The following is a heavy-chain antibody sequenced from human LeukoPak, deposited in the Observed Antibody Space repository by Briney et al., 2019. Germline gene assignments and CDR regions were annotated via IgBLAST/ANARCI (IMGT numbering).Heavy chain of an antibody. D-gene: IGHD1-26*01. V-gene: IGHV1-2*02. CDR3: ARDKWELLTGAFDI. Sequence: GASVKVSCKASGYTFTGYYMHWVRQAPGQGLEWMGWINPNSGGTNYAQKFQGRVTMTRDTSISTAYMELSSLRSEDTAVYYCARDKWELLTGAFDIWGQGTMVTVSS. CDR2: INPNSGGT. J-gene: IGHJ3*02. CDR1: GYTFTGYY.